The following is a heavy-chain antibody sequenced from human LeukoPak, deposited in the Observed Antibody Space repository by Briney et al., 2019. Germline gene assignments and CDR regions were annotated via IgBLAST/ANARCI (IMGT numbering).Heavy chain of an antibody. V-gene: IGHV4-30-4*08. Sequence: SQTLSLTCTVSGGPISSGDYYWSWIRQSPGKGLEWIGYIYYSGSTYYNPSLKSRFTISLDTSKNQFSLKLSSVTAADTAVYYCASTYSGVSWYYFDYWGQGTLVTVSS. J-gene: IGHJ4*02. CDR2: IYYSGST. D-gene: IGHD1-26*01. CDR3: ASTYSGVSWYYFDY. CDR1: GGPISSGDYY.